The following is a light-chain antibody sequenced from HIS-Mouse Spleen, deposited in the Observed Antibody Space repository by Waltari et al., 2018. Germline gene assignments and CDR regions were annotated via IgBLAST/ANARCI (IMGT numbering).Light chain of an antibody. J-gene: IGLJ2*01. Sequence: QSALTQPASVSGSPGQAIPISCTATSSYVRSDTLVSWHQQHPGKAPKLMVYEGSKRPSGVSNRFSGSKSGNTASLTISGLQAEDEADYYCCSYAGSSTFEVFGGGTKLTVL. V-gene: IGLV2-23*03. CDR2: EGS. CDR1: SSYVRSDTL. CDR3: CSYAGSSTFEV.